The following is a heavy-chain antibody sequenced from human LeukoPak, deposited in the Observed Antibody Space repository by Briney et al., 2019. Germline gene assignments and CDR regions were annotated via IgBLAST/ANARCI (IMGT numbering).Heavy chain of an antibody. CDR3: ARDRPTIFGVVRSWFDP. CDR2: IYTSGST. D-gene: IGHD3-3*01. J-gene: IGHJ5*02. V-gene: IGHV4-4*07. CDR1: GGSISSYY. Sequence: PSETLSLTCTVSGGSISSYYWSWIRQPAGKGLEWIGRIYTSGSTNYNPSLKSRVIISVDKSNNQFSLKLSSVTAADTAVYYCARDRPTIFGVVRSWFDPWGQGTLVTVSS.